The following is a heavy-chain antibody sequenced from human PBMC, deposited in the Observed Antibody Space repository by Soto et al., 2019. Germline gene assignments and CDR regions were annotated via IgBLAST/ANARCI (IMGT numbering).Heavy chain of an antibody. Sequence: QLQLQESGPGLVKPSETLSLTCTVSGGSISSSAYYWGWIRQPPGKGLEWIGSIYYSGSTYYNASLKSRVTKSVDTSKNQFSLNLSSVTAADTAVYYCARQGYPGIAAAGDAFDIWGQGTMVTVSS. J-gene: IGHJ3*02. CDR3: ARQGYPGIAAAGDAFDI. V-gene: IGHV4-39*01. CDR2: IYYSGST. D-gene: IGHD6-13*01. CDR1: GGSISSSAYY.